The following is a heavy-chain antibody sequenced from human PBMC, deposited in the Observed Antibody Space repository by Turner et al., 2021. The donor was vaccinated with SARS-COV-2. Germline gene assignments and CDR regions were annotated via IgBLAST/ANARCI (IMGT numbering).Heavy chain of an antibody. CDR1: AFTFSSYS. CDR3: ARARNYSSSWYGVDVPFDP. D-gene: IGHD6-13*01. Sequence: VQLVESGGGVVQPGRSLRLSCEASAFTFSSYSMHWVRQAPGKGLEWVAVISYDGSYKYYADSVNGRFTISRDNSKNTLYLQMNSLRAEDTAVYYCARARNYSSSWYGVDVPFDPWGQGTLVTVSS. CDR2: ISYDGSYK. J-gene: IGHJ5*02. V-gene: IGHV3-30-3*01.